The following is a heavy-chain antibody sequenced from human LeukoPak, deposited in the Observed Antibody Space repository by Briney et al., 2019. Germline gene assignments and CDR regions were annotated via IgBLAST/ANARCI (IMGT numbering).Heavy chain of an antibody. J-gene: IGHJ4*02. CDR2: ISSSGSTI. CDR1: GFTFSNYA. D-gene: IGHD6-13*01. V-gene: IGHV3-48*04. CDR3: ARDLVRKAAGFDY. Sequence: GGSLRLSCAASGFTFSNYAMSWVRQAPGKGLEWVSYISSSGSTIYYADSVKGRFTISRDNAKNSLYLQMNSLRAEDTAVYYCARDLVRKAAGFDYWGQGTLVTVSS.